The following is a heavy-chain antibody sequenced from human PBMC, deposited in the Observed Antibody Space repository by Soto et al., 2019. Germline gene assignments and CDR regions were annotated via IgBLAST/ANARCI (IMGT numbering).Heavy chain of an antibody. CDR3: AIVGARPPDY. D-gene: IGHD1-26*01. V-gene: IGHV1-8*02. J-gene: IGHJ4*02. CDR1: GYTFTSYD. Sequence: QVQLVQFGAEVKKPGASVKVSCKASGYTFTSYDITWVRQATGQGLEWMGWMNPNSGNTGYAQKFQGRVTMTRNTAINTAYMELSSLSSEDTAVYYCAIVGARPPDYRGQGTLVTVSS. CDR2: MNPNSGNT.